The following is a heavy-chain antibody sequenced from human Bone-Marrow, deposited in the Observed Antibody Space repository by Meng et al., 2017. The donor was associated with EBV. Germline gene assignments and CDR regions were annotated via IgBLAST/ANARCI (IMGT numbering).Heavy chain of an antibody. CDR1: GFTFSSYS. V-gene: IGHV3-21*01. Sequence: EGQLVESGGGLVKPWGSLRLSCAASGFTFSSYSMNWVRQAPGKGLEWVSSISSSSSYIYYADSVKGRFTISRDNAKNSLYLQMNSLRAEDTAVYYCSRDLAGSDDYWGRGTLVTVSS. CDR3: SRDLAGSDDY. J-gene: IGHJ4*02. CDR2: ISSSSSYI. D-gene: IGHD1-14*01.